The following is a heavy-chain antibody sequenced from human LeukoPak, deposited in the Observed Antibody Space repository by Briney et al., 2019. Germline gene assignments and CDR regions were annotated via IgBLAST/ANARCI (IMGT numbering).Heavy chain of an antibody. V-gene: IGHV6-1*01. D-gene: IGHD3-16*02. CDR1: GDSVSSNSAA. J-gene: IGHJ4*02. CDR2: TYYRSKWYN. CDR3: ARGRLGELSLDRLSFDY. Sequence: SQTLSLTCAISGDSVSSNSAAWNWIRQSPSRGLEWLGRTYYRSKWYNDYAVSVKSRITISPDTSKNQFSLQLNSVTPEDTAVYYCARGRLGELSLDRLSFDYWGQGTLVTVSS.